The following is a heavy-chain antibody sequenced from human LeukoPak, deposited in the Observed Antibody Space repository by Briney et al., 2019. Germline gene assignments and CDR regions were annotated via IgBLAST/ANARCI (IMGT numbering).Heavy chain of an antibody. V-gene: IGHV4-34*01. J-gene: IGHJ4*02. D-gene: IGHD1-20*01. CDR1: GGSFSGYY. CDR2: INHSGST. Sequence: SETLSLTCAVYGGSFSGYYWSWIRQPPGKGLEWIGEINHSGSTNYNPSLKSRVTISVDTSKNQFSLKLSSVTAADTAVYYRARRITGKAPFGYWGQGTLVTVSS. CDR3: ARRITGKAPFGY.